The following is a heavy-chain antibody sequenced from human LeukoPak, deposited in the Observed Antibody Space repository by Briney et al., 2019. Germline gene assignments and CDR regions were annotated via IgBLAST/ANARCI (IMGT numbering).Heavy chain of an antibody. D-gene: IGHD2-15*01. CDR2: ISGSGGST. CDR1: GFTFSSYA. CDR3: AREVTVASDDHYYYGMDV. V-gene: IGHV3-23*01. Sequence: GGSLRLSCAASGFTFSSYAMSWVRQAPGKGLEWVSAISGSGGSTYYADSVKGRFTISRDNSKNTLYLQMNSLRAEDTAVYYCAREVTVASDDHYYYGMDVWGQGTTVTVSS. J-gene: IGHJ6*02.